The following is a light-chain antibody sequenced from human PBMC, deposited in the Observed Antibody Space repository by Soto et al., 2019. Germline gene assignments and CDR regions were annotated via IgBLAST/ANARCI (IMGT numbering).Light chain of an antibody. Sequence: DIVLTQSPGTLSLSPGERATLSCRASQSVSSSYLAWYQQKPGQAPRLLIYGASSRATGIPDRFSGSGSGTDFTLTISRLEPEDFAVYYCQHHEAFGQGTKV. CDR1: QSVSSSY. J-gene: IGKJ1*01. CDR2: GAS. CDR3: QHHEA. V-gene: IGKV3-20*01.